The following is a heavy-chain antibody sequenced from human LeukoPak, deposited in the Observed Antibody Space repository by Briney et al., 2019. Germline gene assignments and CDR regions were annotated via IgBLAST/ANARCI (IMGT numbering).Heavy chain of an antibody. CDR1: GGSVTTHY. Sequence: SETLSLTCTVSGGSVTTHYWNWIRQAPGKGPEWIGYVYDSGSTIYNPSLKSRLTISIDSSKNQFSLGLLSVTAADTAVYYCASGRGRYNYWYLDIWGRGTLVTVSS. CDR2: VYDSGST. V-gene: IGHV4-59*02. J-gene: IGHJ2*01. CDR3: ASGRGRYNYWYLDI. D-gene: IGHD1-1*01.